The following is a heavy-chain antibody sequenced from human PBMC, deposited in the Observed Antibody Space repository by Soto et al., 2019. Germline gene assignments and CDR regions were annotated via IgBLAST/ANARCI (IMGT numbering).Heavy chain of an antibody. Sequence: ASVKVSCKASGYTFTTYSIAWVRQAPGQGLEWMGWISAYNGKTNYAQKFQGRVTMTTDTSTSTAYMELRSLMSDDTAVYYCARPPGYISDWYYFDRWGQGNQVTVSS. CDR2: ISAYNGKT. CDR3: ARPPGYISDWYYFDR. CDR1: GYTFTTYS. V-gene: IGHV1-18*01. J-gene: IGHJ4*02. D-gene: IGHD3-9*01.